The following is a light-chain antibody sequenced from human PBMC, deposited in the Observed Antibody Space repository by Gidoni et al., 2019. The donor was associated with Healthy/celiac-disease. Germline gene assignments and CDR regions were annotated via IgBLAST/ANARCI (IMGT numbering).Light chain of an antibody. Sequence: DIQMTQSRSSLSASVGDRVTITCRASQSISSYLNWYQQKPGKAHKLLIYAASSLQSGVPSRFSGSGSGTDFTLTISSLQPEDFATYYCQQSYSTLLTFGGGTKVEIK. J-gene: IGKJ4*01. CDR3: QQSYSTLLT. V-gene: IGKV1-39*01. CDR2: AAS. CDR1: QSISSY.